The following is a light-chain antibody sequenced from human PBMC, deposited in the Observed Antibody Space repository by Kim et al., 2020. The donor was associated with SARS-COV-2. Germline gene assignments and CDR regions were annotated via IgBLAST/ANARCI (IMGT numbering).Light chain of an antibody. J-gene: IGKJ2*01. CDR2: AAS. Sequence: SASVGDRVIITCRASQSISNYLNWYQQKPGKAPKLLIYAASSLQSGVPSRFSGGGSGTDFTLTISSLQPEDFATYSCQQSYSSVYTFGQGTKLEI. CDR3: QQSYSSVYT. CDR1: QSISNY. V-gene: IGKV1-39*01.